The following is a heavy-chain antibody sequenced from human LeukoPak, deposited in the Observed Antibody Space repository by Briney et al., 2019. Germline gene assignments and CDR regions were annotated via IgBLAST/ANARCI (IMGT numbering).Heavy chain of an antibody. J-gene: IGHJ4*02. CDR3: AGDDYGDHAPFDY. CDR1: GGSFSGYY. V-gene: IGHV4-34*01. CDR2: INHSGST. Sequence: KPSETLSLTCAVYGGSFSGYYWSWIRQPPGKGLEWIGEINHSGSTNYNPSLKSRVTISVDTSKNQFSPKLSSVTAADTAVYYLAGDDYGDHAPFDYWGQGTLVTVSS. D-gene: IGHD4-17*01.